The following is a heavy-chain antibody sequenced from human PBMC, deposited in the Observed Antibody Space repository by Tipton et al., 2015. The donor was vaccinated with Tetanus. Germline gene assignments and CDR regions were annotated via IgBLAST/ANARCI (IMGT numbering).Heavy chain of an antibody. Sequence: SLRLSCSATGFSFSTHGMNWVRQAPGKGPEWIAYISRSSTMIFYTDSVKGRFTISRDNAKNSLYLQMTSLRPEDTAVYYCASFWLFADAFDVWGQVTRVIVSS. J-gene: IGHJ3*01. CDR2: ISRSSTMI. V-gene: IGHV3-48*01. D-gene: IGHD3-3*01. CDR1: GFSFSTHG. CDR3: ASFWLFADAFDV.